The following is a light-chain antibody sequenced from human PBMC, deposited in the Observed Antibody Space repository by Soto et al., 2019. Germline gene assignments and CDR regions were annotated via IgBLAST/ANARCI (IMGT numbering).Light chain of an antibody. CDR3: MQTLQTPKWT. CDR2: LGS. V-gene: IGKV2-28*01. CDR1: QSLLHITGETF. J-gene: IGKJ1*01. Sequence: DVVRTQTPLSLSVAPGQPASISCKSSQSLLHITGETFLFWYVQKPGQSPRLXXXLGSSRSSGVPDRFSASGSGSDFTLHISRVEAQDVGLYYGMQTLQTPKWTFGQGTKVDIK.